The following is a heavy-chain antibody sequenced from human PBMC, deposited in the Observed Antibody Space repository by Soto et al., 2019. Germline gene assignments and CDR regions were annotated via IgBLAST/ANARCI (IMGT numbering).Heavy chain of an antibody. J-gene: IGHJ5*02. V-gene: IGHV3-21*01. CDR3: AREGIAVAGGGAFDP. Sequence: EVQLVESGGGLVKPGGSLRLSCAASGFTFSSYSMNWVRQAPGKGLEWVSSISSSSSYIYYADSVKGRFTISRDNAKNSLYRQMNSLRAEDTAVYYCAREGIAVAGGGAFDPWGQGTLVTVSS. D-gene: IGHD6-19*01. CDR2: ISSSSSYI. CDR1: GFTFSSYS.